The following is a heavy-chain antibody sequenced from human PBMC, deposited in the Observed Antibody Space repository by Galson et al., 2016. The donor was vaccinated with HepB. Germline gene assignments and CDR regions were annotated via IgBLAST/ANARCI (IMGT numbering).Heavy chain of an antibody. CDR3: AREDLGKHGMDV. J-gene: IGHJ6*02. D-gene: IGHD7-27*01. CDR2: IYHSGTT. V-gene: IGHV4-4*02. CDR1: GASITSNKW. Sequence: TLSLTCGVSGASITSNKWWSWVRQPPGKGLEWIGEIYHSGTTHYNASLKSRVTISVDKSKNHFSLKLSSVTAADSAVYYCAREDLGKHGMDVWGQGTTVIVSS.